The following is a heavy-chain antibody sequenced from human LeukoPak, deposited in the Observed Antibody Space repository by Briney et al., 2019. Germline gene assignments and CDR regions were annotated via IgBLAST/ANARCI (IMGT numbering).Heavy chain of an antibody. Sequence: AGGSLRLSCAASGFTFSNYNMNWVRQAPGKGLEWVSYISSSGSTIYYADSVKGRFTISRDNAKNSLYLQMNSLRAEDTAVYYCARGLYCSGGSCYGRFDYWGQGTLVTVSS. J-gene: IGHJ4*02. D-gene: IGHD2-15*01. V-gene: IGHV3-48*01. CDR2: ISSSGSTI. CDR3: ARGLYCSGGSCYGRFDY. CDR1: GFTFSNYN.